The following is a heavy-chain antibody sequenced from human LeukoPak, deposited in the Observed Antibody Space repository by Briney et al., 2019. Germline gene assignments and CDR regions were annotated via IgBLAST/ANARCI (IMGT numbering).Heavy chain of an antibody. Sequence: GGSLRLSCAASGFTFSDYYMSWTRQAPGKGLEWVSFISSSGSTIHYADSVKGRFTISRDNAKNSLYLQMNSLRAGDTAVYYCARDGRYFDWSPSDYWGQGTLVTVSS. CDR2: ISSSGSTI. J-gene: IGHJ4*02. CDR1: GFTFSDYY. V-gene: IGHV3-11*01. D-gene: IGHD3-9*01. CDR3: ARDGRYFDWSPSDY.